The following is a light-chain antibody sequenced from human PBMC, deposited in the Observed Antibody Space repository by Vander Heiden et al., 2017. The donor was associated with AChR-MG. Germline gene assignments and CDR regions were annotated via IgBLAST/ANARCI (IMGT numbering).Light chain of an antibody. Sequence: HSALPHPPSLSASPVPPAPLSCTGTRSDVGGYNYVSWYQQHPGKAPKLMIYDVSKRPSGVPDRFSGSKSGNTASLTISGLQAEDEADYYCCSYAGSYTYVFGTGTKVTVL. CDR1: RSDVGGYNY. J-gene: IGLJ1*01. CDR3: CSYAGSYTYV. V-gene: IGLV2-11*01. CDR2: DVS.